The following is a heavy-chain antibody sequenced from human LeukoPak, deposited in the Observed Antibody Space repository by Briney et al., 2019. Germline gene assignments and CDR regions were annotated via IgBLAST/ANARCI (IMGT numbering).Heavy chain of an antibody. D-gene: IGHD2-2*01. V-gene: IGHV3-23*01. CDR3: GTGRSTLDY. Sequence: GGSLRLPCAASGFTFSSYAMSWVRQAPGKGLEWVSGISGSGGSTYYADSVKGRFTVSRDNSKNTLYLQMASLRGDDTAVYYCGTGRSTLDYWGQGTLVTVSS. CDR1: GFTFSSYA. J-gene: IGHJ4*02. CDR2: ISGSGGST.